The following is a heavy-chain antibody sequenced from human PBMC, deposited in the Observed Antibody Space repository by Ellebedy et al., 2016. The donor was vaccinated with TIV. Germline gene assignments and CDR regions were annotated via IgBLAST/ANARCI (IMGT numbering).Heavy chain of an antibody. CDR3: AKGPTTRYYYMDV. CDR1: GFTFSRYS. V-gene: IGHV3-48*01. J-gene: IGHJ6*03. CDR2: ISSSSSTI. D-gene: IGHD1-26*01. Sequence: GGSLRLXXAASGFTFSRYSMNWVRQAPGKGLEWVSYISSSSSTIYYADSVKGRFTISRDNSKNTLYLQMNSLRAEDTAVYYCAKGPTTRYYYMDVWGKGTTVTVSS.